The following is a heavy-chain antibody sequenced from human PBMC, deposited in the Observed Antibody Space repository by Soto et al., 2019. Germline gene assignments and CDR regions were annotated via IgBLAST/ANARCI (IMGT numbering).Heavy chain of an antibody. Sequence: GGSLRLSCAASGFTFDDYAMHWVRQAPGKGLEWVSGISWNSGSIGYADSVEGRFTISRDNAKNSLYLQMNSLRAEDTALYYCAKDISPTGGYDSSGSYFDYWGQGTLVTVSS. D-gene: IGHD3-22*01. CDR2: ISWNSGSI. CDR3: AKDISPTGGYDSSGSYFDY. CDR1: GFTFDDYA. J-gene: IGHJ4*02. V-gene: IGHV3-9*01.